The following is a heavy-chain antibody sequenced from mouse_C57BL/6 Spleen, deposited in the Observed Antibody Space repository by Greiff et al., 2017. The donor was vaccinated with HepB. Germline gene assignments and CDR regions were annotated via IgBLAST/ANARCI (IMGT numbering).Heavy chain of an antibody. CDR1: GYSFTDYN. Sequence: EVQLQQSGPELVKPGASVKISCKASGYSFTDYNMNWVKQSNGKSLEWIGVINPNYGTTSYNQKFKGKATLTVDQSSSTAYMQLNSLTSEDSAVYYCARRGHYGSSYVDWYFDVWGTGTTVTVSS. D-gene: IGHD1-1*01. CDR2: INPNYGTT. CDR3: ARRGHYGSSYVDWYFDV. J-gene: IGHJ1*03. V-gene: IGHV1-39*01.